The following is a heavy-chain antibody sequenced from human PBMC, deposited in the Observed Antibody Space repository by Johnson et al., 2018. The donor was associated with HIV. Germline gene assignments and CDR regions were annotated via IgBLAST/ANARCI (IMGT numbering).Heavy chain of an antibody. J-gene: IGHJ3*02. V-gene: IGHV3-23*04. CDR3: GRGSRGWGSSGDFDI. CDR2: ISGSGGST. Sequence: MHLVESGGGLVQPGGSLRLSCAASGFTFSSNYMSWVRQAPGKGLEWVSAISGSGGSTYYADSVKGRFTISRDNSKNTLYLQMNSLSAEDTAVDYCGRGSRGWGSSGDFDIWGQGTMVTVSS. D-gene: IGHD6-19*01. CDR1: GFTFSSNY.